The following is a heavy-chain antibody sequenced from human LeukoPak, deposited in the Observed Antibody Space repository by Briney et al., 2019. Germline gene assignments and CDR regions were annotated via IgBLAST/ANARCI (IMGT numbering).Heavy chain of an antibody. CDR3: ARRENYRGDSGGYYFNY. V-gene: IGHV5-51*01. Sequence: GESLKISCKGSGYSFTSYWIGWVRQMPGKGLEWMGIIYPGDSDTRYSPSFQGQVTISVDKSISTAYLQWNSLKASDTGLYYCARRENYRGDSGGYYFNYWGQGTLVTVSS. CDR2: IYPGDSDT. J-gene: IGHJ4*02. D-gene: IGHD2-21*01. CDR1: GYSFTSYW.